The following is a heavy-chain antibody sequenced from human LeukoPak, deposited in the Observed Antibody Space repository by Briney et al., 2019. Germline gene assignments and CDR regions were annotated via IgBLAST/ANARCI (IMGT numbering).Heavy chain of an antibody. CDR3: ARDGRYCSGGSCYSGDWFVP. CDR1: GYTFTSYA. V-gene: IGHV7-4-1*02. J-gene: IGHJ5*02. CDR2: INANTGNP. Sequence: VASVKVSCKASGYTFTSYAMNWVRQAPGQGLEWMGWINANTGNPTYAQGFTGRFVFSLDTSVSTAYLQISSLKAEDTAVYYCARDGRYCSGGSCYSGDWFVPWGQGALVTVSS. D-gene: IGHD2-15*01.